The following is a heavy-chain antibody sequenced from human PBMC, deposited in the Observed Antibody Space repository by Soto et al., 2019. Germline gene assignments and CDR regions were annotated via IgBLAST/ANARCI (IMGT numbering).Heavy chain of an antibody. Sequence: ASVKVSCEASGYTFTSSAMHSVRQAPGQRLEWMGWINAGNGNTKYSQKFQGRVTITRDTSASTAYMELSSLRSEDTAVYYCARDLTYCSGGSCYSSYFDYWGQGTLVTVSS. CDR3: ARDLTYCSGGSCYSSYFDY. CDR1: GYTFTSSA. D-gene: IGHD2-15*01. CDR2: INAGNGNT. V-gene: IGHV1-3*01. J-gene: IGHJ4*02.